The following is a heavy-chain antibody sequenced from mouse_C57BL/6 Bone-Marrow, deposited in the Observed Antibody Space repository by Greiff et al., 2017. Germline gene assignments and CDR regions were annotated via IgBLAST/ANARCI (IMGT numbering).Heavy chain of an antibody. D-gene: IGHD2-5*01. CDR1: GFNIKDDY. CDR3: TTCPLYYSNYRYYAMDY. Sequence: VQLQQSGAELVRPGASVTLSCTASGFNIKDDYMHWVKQRPEQGLEWIGWIDPENGDTEYASKFQGKATITADTSSNTAYLQLSSLTSEDTAVYYCTTCPLYYSNYRYYAMDYWGQGTSVTVSS. V-gene: IGHV14-4*01. CDR2: IDPENGDT. J-gene: IGHJ4*01.